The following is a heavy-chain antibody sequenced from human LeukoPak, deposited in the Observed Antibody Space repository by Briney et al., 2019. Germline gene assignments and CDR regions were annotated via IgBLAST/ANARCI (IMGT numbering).Heavy chain of an antibody. CDR3: ARAQHCSGGSCYSPFDY. D-gene: IGHD2-15*01. CDR2: IIPIFGTP. V-gene: IGHV1-69*13. CDR1: GGTFRSYA. J-gene: IGHJ4*02. Sequence: ASVKVSCKASGGTFRSYAFSWVRQAPGQGLEWMGGIIPIFGTPNYAQKFQGRVTITADESTSTAYMELSSLRSDDTALYYCARAQHCSGGSCYSPFDYWGQGTRVTVSS.